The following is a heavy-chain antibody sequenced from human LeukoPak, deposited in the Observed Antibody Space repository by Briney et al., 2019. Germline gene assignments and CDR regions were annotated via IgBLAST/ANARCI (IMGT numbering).Heavy chain of an antibody. V-gene: IGHV3-21*05. J-gene: IGHJ4*02. D-gene: IGHD3-22*01. CDR2: ITSSSYT. Sequence: PGGSLRLSCAASGFTFSSYSMNWVRQAPGKGLEWVSYITSSSYTNYADSVKGRFTITRDNAKNSLYLQMNNLRAEDTAVYYCARDYSDSSGYPFDYWGQGTLVTVSS. CDR3: ARDYSDSSGYPFDY. CDR1: GFTFSSYS.